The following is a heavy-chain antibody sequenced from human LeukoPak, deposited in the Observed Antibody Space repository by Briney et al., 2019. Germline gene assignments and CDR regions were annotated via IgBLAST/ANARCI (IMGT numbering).Heavy chain of an antibody. CDR2: IHHSGST. Sequence: SENLSLTCAVSGGSITSTNLWNWVRQPPGKGLEWIGQIHHSGSTNYNPSLKSRVTISVDKSNNQFSLKLRSVTAADTAVYYCARDGGGSDCWGQGTLVTVSS. J-gene: IGHJ4*02. CDR1: GGSITSTNL. D-gene: IGHD2-15*01. CDR3: ARDGGGSDC. V-gene: IGHV4-4*02.